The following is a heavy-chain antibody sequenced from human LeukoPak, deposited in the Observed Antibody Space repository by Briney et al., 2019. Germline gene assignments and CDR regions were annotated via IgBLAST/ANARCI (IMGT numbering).Heavy chain of an antibody. CDR1: GFTFSSYW. Sequence: GGSLRLSCAASGFTFSSYWMIWVRQAPGKGLEWVANIKQDGSEKYYVDSLKGRFTISRDNAKQTLYLQMNSLIAEDPAVYYFGKGENTGGGYYYHMDVWGKGTTVSVS. V-gene: IGHV3-7*01. J-gene: IGHJ6*03. CDR3: GKGENTGGGYYYHMDV. D-gene: IGHD2/OR15-2a*01. CDR2: IKQDGSEK.